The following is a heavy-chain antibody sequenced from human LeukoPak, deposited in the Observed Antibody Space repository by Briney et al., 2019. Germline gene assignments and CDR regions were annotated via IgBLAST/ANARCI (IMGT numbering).Heavy chain of an antibody. CDR2: INAGNGNT. CDR3: ASPYPGVAAAGNSYYYGMDV. J-gene: IGHJ6*02. D-gene: IGHD6-13*01. CDR1: GYTFTTYA. Sequence: ASVKVSCKTSGYTFTTYAIHWVRQAPGQRPEWMGWINAGNGNTQFSQKFQGRVTITRDTSASTAYMELSSLRSEDTAVYYCASPYPGVAAAGNSYYYGMDVWGQGTTVTVSS. V-gene: IGHV1-3*01.